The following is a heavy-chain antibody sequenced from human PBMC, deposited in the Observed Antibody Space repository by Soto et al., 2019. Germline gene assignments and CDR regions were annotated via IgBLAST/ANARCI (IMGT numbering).Heavy chain of an antibody. D-gene: IGHD3-3*01. CDR3: ARVLSWASYYDFWSGYYNYYYYGMDV. CDR2: MNPNSGNT. CDR1: GYTFTSYD. Sequence: QVQLVQSGAEVKKPGASVKVSCKASGYTFTSYDINWVRQATGQGLEWMGWMNPNSGNTGYAQKFQGRVTMTRNTSIRTAYMELSSLRSEDTAVYYCARVLSWASYYDFWSGYYNYYYYGMDVWGQGTTVTVSS. V-gene: IGHV1-8*01. J-gene: IGHJ6*02.